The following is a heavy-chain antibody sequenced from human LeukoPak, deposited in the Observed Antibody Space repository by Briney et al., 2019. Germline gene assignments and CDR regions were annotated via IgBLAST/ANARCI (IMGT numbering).Heavy chain of an antibody. CDR3: ARVDPRYNWNDGAFDI. Sequence: SVKVSCKASGGTFNSYAISWVRQAPGQGLEWMGGIIPIFGTANYAQKFQGRVTITTDESTSTAYMELSSLRSEDTAVYYCARVDPRYNWNDGAFDIWGQGTMVTVSS. J-gene: IGHJ3*02. CDR2: IIPIFGTA. V-gene: IGHV1-69*05. CDR1: GGTFNSYA. D-gene: IGHD1-1*01.